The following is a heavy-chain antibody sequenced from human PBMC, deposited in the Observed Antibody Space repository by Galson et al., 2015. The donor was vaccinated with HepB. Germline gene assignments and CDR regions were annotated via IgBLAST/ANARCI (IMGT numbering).Heavy chain of an antibody. CDR3: AKSFYSGSYYFDS. D-gene: IGHD1-26*01. V-gene: IGHV3-23*01. CDR1: GFTFTDHY. J-gene: IGHJ4*02. CDR2: ISAGGGET. Sequence: SLRLSCAASGFTFTDHYMSWIRQAPGKGLEWVSLISAGGGETRYADSVKGRFTVSRDNSKNTLYLQMNSLRAEDTAIYYCAKSFYSGSYYFDSWGRGTLVTVSS.